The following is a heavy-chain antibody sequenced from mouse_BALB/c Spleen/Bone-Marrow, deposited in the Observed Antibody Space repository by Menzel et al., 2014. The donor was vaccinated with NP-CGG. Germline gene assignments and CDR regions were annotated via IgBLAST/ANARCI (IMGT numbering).Heavy chain of an antibody. CDR3: ARYDGPAWFAY. V-gene: IGHV1S81*02. Sequence: VHLQQSGAELVKPGASVKLSCKASGYTFTSYWIHWVKQRPGQGLEWIGENNPSNGRTNYNEKFKSKATLTVDKSSTTAYMQLSSLTSEDSAVYYCARYDGPAWFAYWGQGTLVTVSA. J-gene: IGHJ3*01. D-gene: IGHD2-3*01. CDR2: NNPSNGRT. CDR1: GYTFTSYW.